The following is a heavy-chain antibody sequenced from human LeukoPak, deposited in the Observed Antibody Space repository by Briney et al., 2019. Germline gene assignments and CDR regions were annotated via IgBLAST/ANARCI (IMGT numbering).Heavy chain of an antibody. V-gene: IGHV4-39*01. CDR1: GGSISSSSYY. CDR2: IYYSGST. J-gene: IGHJ6*03. D-gene: IGHD5-18*01. CDR3: ARGTLGTPTAMGAYYYYYMDV. Sequence: PSETLSLTCTVSGGSISSSSYYWGWIRQPPGKGLEWIGSIYYSGSTYYNPSLKSRVTISVDTSKNQFSLKLSSVTAADTAVYYCARGTLGTPTAMGAYYYYYMDVWGKGTTVTVSS.